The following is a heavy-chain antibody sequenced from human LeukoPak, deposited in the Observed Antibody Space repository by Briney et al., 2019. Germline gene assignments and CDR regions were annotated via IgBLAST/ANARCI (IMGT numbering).Heavy chain of an antibody. CDR1: RFTFSNYV. D-gene: IGHD6-19*01. CDR2: ISGSGDRT. J-gene: IGHJ5*02. CDR3: AKDRIGGVAVAGKGRWFDP. Sequence: GGSLRLSCAASRFTFSNYVMSWVRQAPGKGLEWVSTISGSGDRTSYADSVKGRFTISRDNSKNTLFLQMNSLRAEDTAVYYCAKDRIGGVAVAGKGRWFDPWGQGTLVTVSS. V-gene: IGHV3-23*01.